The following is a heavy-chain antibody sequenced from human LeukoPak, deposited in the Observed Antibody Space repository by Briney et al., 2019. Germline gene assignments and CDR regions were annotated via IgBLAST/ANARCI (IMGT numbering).Heavy chain of an antibody. CDR1: GGYTGSHY. CDR3: ARDFYASGFYFWFDP. J-gene: IGHJ5*02. CDR2: ISPSGTT. Sequence: SETLSLTRTVSGGYTGSHYWSWIRQPAGKGLEWIGRISPSGTTRYNPSLGSRVTMSVDTSKNYFSLRLSSVTAADTAVYYCARDFYASGFYFWFDPWGQGMLVTVSS. V-gene: IGHV4-4*07. D-gene: IGHD2/OR15-2a*01.